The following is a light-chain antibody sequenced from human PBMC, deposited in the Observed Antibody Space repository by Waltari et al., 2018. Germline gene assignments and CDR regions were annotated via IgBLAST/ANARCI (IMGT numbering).Light chain of an antibody. CDR3: NSYTGSSSWV. Sequence: QSALTQPASVSGSPGQSITISCTGNASDVAFYNYVSWYQQHPGKAPKVIIYDVSERPSGVSNRFSGSKSGNSAFLTISGLQAEDEADYYCNSYTGSSSWVFGGGTKLTV. CDR2: DVS. V-gene: IGLV2-14*03. CDR1: ASDVAFYNY. J-gene: IGLJ3*02.